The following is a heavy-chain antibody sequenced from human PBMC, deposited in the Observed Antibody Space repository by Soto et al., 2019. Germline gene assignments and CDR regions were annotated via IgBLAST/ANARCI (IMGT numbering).Heavy chain of an antibody. CDR2: ISTYNGNT. J-gene: IGHJ6*02. CDR1: GYTFTNYG. V-gene: IGHV1-18*04. Sequence: GASVKVSCKASGYTFTNYGISWVRQAPGQGLEWMGWISTYNGNTHYARKFQGRVAMTTDTSPSTAYMELRSLISDDTAVYYCARAGSSLGYAMDVWGQGTTVTVSS. CDR3: ARAGSSLGYAMDV. D-gene: IGHD3-10*01.